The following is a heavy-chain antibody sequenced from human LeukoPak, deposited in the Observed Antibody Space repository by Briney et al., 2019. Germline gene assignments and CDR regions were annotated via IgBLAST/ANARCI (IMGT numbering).Heavy chain of an antibody. Sequence: ASVKVSCKASGYTFTGYYMHWVRQAPGQGLEWMGWINPNSGGTNYAQKFQGRVTMTRDTSISTAYMELSRLRSDDTAVYYCARQYQLLGGDAFDIWGQGTMVTVFS. J-gene: IGHJ3*02. CDR3: ARQYQLLGGDAFDI. D-gene: IGHD2-2*01. V-gene: IGHV1-2*02. CDR1: GYTFTGYY. CDR2: INPNSGGT.